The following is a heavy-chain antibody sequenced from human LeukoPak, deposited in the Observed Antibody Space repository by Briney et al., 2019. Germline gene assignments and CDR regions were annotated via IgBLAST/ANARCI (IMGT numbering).Heavy chain of an antibody. D-gene: IGHD5-18*01. V-gene: IGHV1-2*02. J-gene: IGHJ4*02. CDR1: GYTFTGYY. CDR3: ARVDTAMVAGGGDY. CDR2: INPNSGGT. Sequence: ASVKVSCKASGYTFTGYYMHWVRQAPGQGLEWMGWINPNSGGTNYAQKFQGRVTMTRDTSISTAHMELSRLRSDDTAVYYCARVDTAMVAGGGDYWGQGTLVTVSS.